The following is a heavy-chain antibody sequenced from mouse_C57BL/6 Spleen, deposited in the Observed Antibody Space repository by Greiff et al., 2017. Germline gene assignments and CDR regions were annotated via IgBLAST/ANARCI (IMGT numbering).Heavy chain of an antibody. CDR3: ARYYGSSYYYAMDY. CDR2: ISSGSSTI. J-gene: IGHJ4*01. V-gene: IGHV5-17*01. Sequence: EVMLVESGGGLVKPGGSLKLSCAASGFTFSDYGMHWVRQAPEKGLEWVAYISSGSSTIYYADTVKGRFTISRDNAKSTLFLQMTSLTSEDTAMYYCARYYGSSYYYAMDYWGQGTSVTVSS. CDR1: GFTFSDYG. D-gene: IGHD1-1*01.